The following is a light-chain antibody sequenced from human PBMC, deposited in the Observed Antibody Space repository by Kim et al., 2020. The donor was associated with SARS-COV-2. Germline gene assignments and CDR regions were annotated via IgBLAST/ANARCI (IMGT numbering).Light chain of an antibody. Sequence: GQTVIISCPRSSGSIASDFVQWFQQRPGSSPTTVIYEDHKSPSGVPDRFSGSVDTSSNSASLTIAGLRAEDEADYYCQSYNGNDWVFGGGTQLTVL. V-gene: IGLV6-57*01. CDR3: QSYNGNDWV. CDR1: SGSIASDF. CDR2: EDH. J-gene: IGLJ3*02.